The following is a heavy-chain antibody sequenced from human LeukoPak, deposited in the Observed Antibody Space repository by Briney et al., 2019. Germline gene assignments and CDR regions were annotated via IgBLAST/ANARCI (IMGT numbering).Heavy chain of an antibody. CDR1: GFTFSSYT. Sequence: GGSLRLSCAVSGFTFSSYTMDWVRQAPGKGLEWVAVTSYDGSNKYYADSVKGRFTVSRDNSKNTLYLQMNSLRAEDTAVYYCAKDGSFIVVVPAALDYWGQGTLVTVSS. CDR3: AKDGSFIVVVPAALDY. D-gene: IGHD2-2*01. V-gene: IGHV3-30-3*01. J-gene: IGHJ4*02. CDR2: TSYDGSNK.